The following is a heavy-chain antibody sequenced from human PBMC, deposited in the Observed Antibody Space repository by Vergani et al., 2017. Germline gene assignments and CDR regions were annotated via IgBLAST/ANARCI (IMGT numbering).Heavy chain of an antibody. J-gene: IGHJ4*02. CDR1: GGSISSGGYY. V-gene: IGHV4-31*03. CDR3: ATMYYDYVWGSKGAFDY. D-gene: IGHD3-16*01. Sequence: QVQLQESGPGLVKPSQTLSLTCTVSGGSISSGGYYWSWIRQHPGKGLEWIGYIYYSGSTYYNPSLKSRVTISVDTSKNQVSLKLSSVTAADTAVYYCATMYYDYVWGSKGAFDYWGQGTLVTVSS. CDR2: IYYSGST.